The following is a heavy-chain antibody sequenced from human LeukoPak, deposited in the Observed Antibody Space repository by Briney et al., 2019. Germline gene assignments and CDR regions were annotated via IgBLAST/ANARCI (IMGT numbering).Heavy chain of an antibody. CDR3: ARDLGPDYSNYGWFDP. J-gene: IGHJ5*02. V-gene: IGHV1-46*01. CDR2: INPSGGST. D-gene: IGHD4-11*01. CDR1: GYTFTSYY. Sequence: ASVKVSCKASGYTFTSYYMHWVRQAPGQGLEWMGIINPSGGSTSYAQKFQGRVTMTRDTSTSTVYMELSSLRSEDTAVYYCARDLGPDYSNYGWFDPWGQGTLVTVSS.